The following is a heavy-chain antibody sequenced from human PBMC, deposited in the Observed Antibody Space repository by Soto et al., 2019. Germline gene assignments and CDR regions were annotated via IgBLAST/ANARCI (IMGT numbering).Heavy chain of an antibody. V-gene: IGHV4-31*01. Sequence: QVQLQESGPGLVKPSQTLSLTCTVSGGSIRSGSYYWSWIRQNPGKGLEWIGYIYYSGSTHYNPSFKSPATTSIDTAKNQFSLKLSSVTAAATAVYYCARHLWFGELLGWYFDLWGRGTLVTVSS. D-gene: IGHD3-10*01. CDR2: IYYSGST. J-gene: IGHJ2*01. CDR3: ARHLWFGELLGWYFDL. CDR1: GGSIRSGSYY.